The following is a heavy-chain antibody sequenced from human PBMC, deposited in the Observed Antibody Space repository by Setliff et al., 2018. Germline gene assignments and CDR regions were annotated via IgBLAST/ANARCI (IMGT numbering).Heavy chain of an antibody. CDR2: INAGNGNT. D-gene: IGHD6-19*01. Sequence: ASVKVSCKASGGTFRSYAISWVRQAPGQRLEWMGWINAGNGNTKYSQKFQGRVTITRDTSASTAYMELSSLRSEDTAVYYCARLNSGWYAKIDYWGQGTLVTVSS. CDR1: GGTFRSYA. V-gene: IGHV1-3*01. J-gene: IGHJ4*02. CDR3: ARLNSGWYAKIDY.